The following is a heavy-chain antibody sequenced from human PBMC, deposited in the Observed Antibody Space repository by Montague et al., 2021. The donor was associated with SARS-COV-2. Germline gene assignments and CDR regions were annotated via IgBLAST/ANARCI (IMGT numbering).Heavy chain of an antibody. CDR2: ISSSSSYI. J-gene: IGHJ6*02. D-gene: IGHD1-26*01. V-gene: IGHV3-21*01. CDR3: ARVGIYYYYGMDV. Sequence: SLRLSCAASGFTFSSYTMNWVRQAPGKGLEWVSSISSSSSYISYXXLLKGRFTISRDNAKNSLYLQMNSLRAEDTAVYYCARVGIYYYYGMDVWGQGTTVTVSS. CDR1: GFTFSSYT.